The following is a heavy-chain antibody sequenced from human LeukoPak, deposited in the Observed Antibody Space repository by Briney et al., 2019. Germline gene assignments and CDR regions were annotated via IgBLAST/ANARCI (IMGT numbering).Heavy chain of an antibody. CDR2: ISGSGGST. D-gene: IGHD2-15*01. J-gene: IGHJ4*02. CDR3: AKVRPGYCSSGSCPPSY. V-gene: IGHV3-23*01. CDR1: GFTFSSYA. Sequence: GGSLRLSCAASGFTFSSYARSWVRQAPGKGLEWVSAISGSGGSTYYADSVKGRFTISRDNSKNTLYLQMNSLRAEDTAVYYCAKVRPGYCSSGSCPPSYWGQGTLVTVSS.